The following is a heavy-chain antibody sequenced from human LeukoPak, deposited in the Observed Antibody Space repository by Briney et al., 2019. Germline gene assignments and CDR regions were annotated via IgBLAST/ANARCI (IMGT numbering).Heavy chain of an antibody. Sequence: GASETVSCKASGYTFTGYYMHWVRQAPGQGLEWMGWINPCRCDTNYAQKFQGRVTMTRDTSISSAYMELSRLRSDDTAVYYCARGSTRPDALDIWGQGTMVTVSS. CDR2: INPCRCDT. D-gene: IGHD2-2*01. CDR3: ARGSTRPDALDI. J-gene: IGHJ3*02. V-gene: IGHV1-2*02. CDR1: GYTFTGYY.